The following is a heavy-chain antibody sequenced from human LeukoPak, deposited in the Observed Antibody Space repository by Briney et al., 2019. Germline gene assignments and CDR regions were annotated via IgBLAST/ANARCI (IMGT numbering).Heavy chain of an antibody. V-gene: IGHV4-38-2*02. CDR3: ARIFIRNGYSSYFDC. Sequence: NPSETLSPTCTVSGFSISSGHYWGWVRQPPGAGLEWIGSVYQSGTTYYNPSLKSRVTTSVDMSKNQFSLRLRPVTAADTAVYYCARIFIRNGYSSYFDCWGQGTLVTVSS. CDR1: GFSISSGHY. CDR2: VYQSGTT. J-gene: IGHJ4*02. D-gene: IGHD5-18*01.